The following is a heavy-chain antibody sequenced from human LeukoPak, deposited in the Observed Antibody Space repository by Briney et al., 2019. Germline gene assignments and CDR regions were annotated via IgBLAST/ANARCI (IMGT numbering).Heavy chain of an antibody. V-gene: IGHV1-18*01. CDR3: ARAPYCGGDCYSRYYYYMDV. J-gene: IGHJ6*03. CDR2: ISAYNGNT. D-gene: IGHD2-21*02. Sequence: ASVKVSCKASGYTFTSYGISWVRQAPGQGLEWMGWISAYNGNTNYAQKLQGRVTMTTDTSTSTAYMELRSLRSDDTAVYYCARAPYCGGDCYSRYYYYMDVWGKGTTVTVSS. CDR1: GYTFTSYG.